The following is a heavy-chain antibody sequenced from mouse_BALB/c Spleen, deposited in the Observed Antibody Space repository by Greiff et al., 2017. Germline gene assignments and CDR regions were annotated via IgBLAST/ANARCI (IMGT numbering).Heavy chain of an antibody. Sequence: QVQLLQSGAELVKPGASVKLSCTAFGYTFTTYPISWMQQTHGKSLEWIGTFHPYNDDTTYNEKFKGKAKLTVEKSSSTVYLEFSRLTSDDSAVYYCARRAYGNYWFAYWGQGTLVTVSA. CDR1: GYTFTTYP. CDR3: ARRAYGNYWFAY. J-gene: IGHJ3*01. V-gene: IGHV1-47*01. CDR2: FHPYNDDT. D-gene: IGHD2-10*02.